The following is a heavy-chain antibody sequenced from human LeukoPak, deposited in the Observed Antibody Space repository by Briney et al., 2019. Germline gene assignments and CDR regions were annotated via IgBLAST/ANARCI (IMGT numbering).Heavy chain of an antibody. CDR1: GFSFSTYW. CDR2: IKQDGSEK. CDR3: ARDGDDSVWGSYRRNWFDP. D-gene: IGHD3-16*02. V-gene: IGHV3-7*01. Sequence: GGSLRLSCAASGFSFSTYWMSWVRQAPGKGLEWVANIKQDGSEKYYVDSVKGRFTISRDNAKNSLYLQLNSLRAEDTAVYYCARDGDDSVWGSYRRNWFDPWGQGTLVTVSS. J-gene: IGHJ5*02.